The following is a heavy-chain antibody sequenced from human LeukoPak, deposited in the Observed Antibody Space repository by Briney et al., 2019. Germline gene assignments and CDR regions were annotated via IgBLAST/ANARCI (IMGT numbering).Heavy chain of an antibody. D-gene: IGHD2-8*01. V-gene: IGHV4-34*01. CDR1: GGSFSGYY. CDR2: INHSGGT. Sequence: PSETLSLTCAVYGGSFSGYYWSWIRQPPGKGLEWIGEINHSGGTNYNPSLKSRVTISVDTSKNQFSLKLNSVTAADTAVYYCARGQILINYWGQGTLVTVSS. J-gene: IGHJ4*02. CDR3: ARGQILINY.